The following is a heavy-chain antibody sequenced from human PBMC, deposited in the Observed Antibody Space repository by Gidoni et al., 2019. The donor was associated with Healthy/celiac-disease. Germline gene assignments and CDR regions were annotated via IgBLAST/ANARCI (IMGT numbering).Heavy chain of an antibody. CDR3: ARDRHYDFWSGYSTGFDP. CDR1: GRSISSGRYY. J-gene: IGHJ5*02. D-gene: IGHD3-3*01. V-gene: IGHV4-61*02. Sequence: QVQLQESGPGLVKPSPTPSLTCTVSGRSISSGRYYWSWIRQPAGKGLEWIGRIYTSGSTNYNPSLKNRVTISVDTSKNQFSLKLSSVTAADTAVYFCARDRHYDFWSGYSTGFDPWGQGTLVTVSS. CDR2: IYTSGST.